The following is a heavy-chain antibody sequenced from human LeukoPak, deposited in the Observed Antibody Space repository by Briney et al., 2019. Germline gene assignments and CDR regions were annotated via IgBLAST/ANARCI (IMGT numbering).Heavy chain of an antibody. D-gene: IGHD6-6*01. Sequence: GGSLRLSCAASGFTFSTYNMIWVRQAPGKGLEWVSSIARSGTFMFHADSVRGRFTISRDNAKISLYLQMNSLRAEDTAVYYCTRHRDTGWAGSSDYWGQGTLVTVSS. CDR2: IARSGTFM. CDR3: TRHRDTGWAGSSDY. V-gene: IGHV3-21*01. CDR1: GFTFSTYN. J-gene: IGHJ4*02.